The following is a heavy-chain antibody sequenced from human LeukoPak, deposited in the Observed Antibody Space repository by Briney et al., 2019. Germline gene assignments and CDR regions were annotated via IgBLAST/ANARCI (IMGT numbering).Heavy chain of an antibody. Sequence: SETLSLTCTVSGASVSSGGYYWSWLRQPPGKGLEWIGYIYYSGSTNYNPSLKSRVTITVDTSKNQFSLKVSSVTAADTAVYYCARRGGSGRSFDYWGQGTLVTVSS. J-gene: IGHJ4*02. CDR3: ARRGGSGRSFDY. D-gene: IGHD3-10*01. CDR1: GASVSSGGYY. V-gene: IGHV4-61*08. CDR2: IYYSGST.